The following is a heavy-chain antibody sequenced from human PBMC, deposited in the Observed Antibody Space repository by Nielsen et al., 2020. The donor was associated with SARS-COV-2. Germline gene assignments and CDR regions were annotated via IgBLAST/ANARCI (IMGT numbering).Heavy chain of an antibody. D-gene: IGHD2-15*01. V-gene: IGHV3-9*01. CDR3: ASGDAALFDY. Sequence: SLKISCAASGFTFDDYAMHWVRQAPGKGLEWVSGISWNSGSIGYADSVKGRFTISRDNAKNSLYLQMNSLRAEDTALYYCASGDAALFDYWGQGTLVTVSS. CDR1: GFTFDDYA. J-gene: IGHJ4*02. CDR2: ISWNSGSI.